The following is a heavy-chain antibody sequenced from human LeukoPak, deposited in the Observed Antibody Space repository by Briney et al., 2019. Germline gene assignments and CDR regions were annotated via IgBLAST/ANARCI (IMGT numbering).Heavy chain of an antibody. CDR3: ARDDYYDILTGYSPGV. D-gene: IGHD3-9*01. J-gene: IGHJ4*02. CDR1: GGSISSYY. V-gene: IGHV4-59*01. Sequence: SETLSLTCTVSGGSISSYYWGWIRQPPGKGLEWIGYIYYSGSTNYNPSLKSRVTISVDTSKNQFSLKLSSVTAADTAVYYCARDDYYDILTGYSPGVWGQGTLVTVSS. CDR2: IYYSGST.